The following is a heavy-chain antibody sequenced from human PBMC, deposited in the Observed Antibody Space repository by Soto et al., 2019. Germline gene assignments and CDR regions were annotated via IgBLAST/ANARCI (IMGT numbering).Heavy chain of an antibody. V-gene: IGHV3-30-3*01. CDR1: GFTFSSYA. Sequence: PGGSLRLSCAASGFTFSSYAMHWVRQAPGKGLEWVAVISYDGSNKYYADSVKGRFTISRDNSKNTLYLQMNSLRAEDTAVYYCARDNPTSYDFWSGYRNYYYYYGMDVWGQGTTVTVS. D-gene: IGHD3-3*01. J-gene: IGHJ6*02. CDR3: ARDNPTSYDFWSGYRNYYYYYGMDV. CDR2: ISYDGSNK.